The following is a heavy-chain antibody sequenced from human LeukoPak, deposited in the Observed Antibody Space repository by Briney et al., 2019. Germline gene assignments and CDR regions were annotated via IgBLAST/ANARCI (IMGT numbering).Heavy chain of an antibody. CDR2: MSSRGYPI. Sequence: GGSLRLSCLASGFTFSDYYMSWVRQAPGKGLEWISYMSSRGYPIYYADSVKGRFTISRDNAKNTLYLQMHNLRADDTAVYFGARVGIALASPFDYWGLGTLVAVSS. CDR1: GFTFSDYY. V-gene: IGHV3-11*01. D-gene: IGHD1-1*01. CDR3: ARVGIALASPFDY. J-gene: IGHJ4*02.